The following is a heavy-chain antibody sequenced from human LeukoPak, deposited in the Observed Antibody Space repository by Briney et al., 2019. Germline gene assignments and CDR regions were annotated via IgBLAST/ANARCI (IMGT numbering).Heavy chain of an antibody. CDR3: ARHFYDTSTYYSSFDF. V-gene: IGHV5-51*01. J-gene: IGHJ4*02. CDR1: GYNFAEYW. CDR2: IYPGGSDM. D-gene: IGHD2/OR15-2a*01. Sequence: GESLKISCKGSGYNFAEYWIGWVRQLPGKGLEWVAFIYPGGSDMRDRPPLQGQVTVSADKSINTVYLQWGSLKASDTAMYYCARHFYDTSTYYSSFDFWGQGALVTVSS.